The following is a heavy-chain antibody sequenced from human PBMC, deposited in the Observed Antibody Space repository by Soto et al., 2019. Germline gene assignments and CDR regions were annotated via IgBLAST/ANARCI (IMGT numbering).Heavy chain of an antibody. Sequence: KFQGRVTITRDTSASTAYMELSSLRSEDTAVDYCAREGSCKRGFDYWGQGTLVTVSS. CDR3: AREGSCKRGFDY. D-gene: IGHD2-15*01. V-gene: IGHV1-3*01. J-gene: IGHJ4*02.